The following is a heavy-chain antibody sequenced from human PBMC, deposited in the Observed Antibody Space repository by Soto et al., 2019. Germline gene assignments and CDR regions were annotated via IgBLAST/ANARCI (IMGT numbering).Heavy chain of an antibody. CDR2: ISYDGSYK. Sequence: QVQLVESGGGVVHPGRSLRLSCAASGFTFSSYGMHWVRQAPGRGLEWVAVISYDGSYKYYADSVKGRFTISRDNSTNTLYLQMNSLRAEDTAVYYCAKWNGGFVYWRQGTLVTVSS. D-gene: IGHD3-16*01. J-gene: IGHJ4*02. CDR1: GFTFSSYG. CDR3: AKWNGGFVY. V-gene: IGHV3-30*18.